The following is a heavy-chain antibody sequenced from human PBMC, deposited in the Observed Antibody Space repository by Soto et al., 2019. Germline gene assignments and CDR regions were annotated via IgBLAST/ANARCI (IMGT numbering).Heavy chain of an antibody. D-gene: IGHD2-15*01. CDR3: ARIVVVVIRRHYFDY. CDR2: IYYSGST. Sequence: SETLSLTCTVSGGSISSSSDYWGWIRQPPGKGLEWIGSIYYSGSTYYNPSLKSRVTISVDTSKNQFSLKLSSVTAADTAVYYCARIVVVVIRRHYFDYWGQGTLVTVSS. CDR1: GGSISSSSDY. J-gene: IGHJ4*02. V-gene: IGHV4-39*01.